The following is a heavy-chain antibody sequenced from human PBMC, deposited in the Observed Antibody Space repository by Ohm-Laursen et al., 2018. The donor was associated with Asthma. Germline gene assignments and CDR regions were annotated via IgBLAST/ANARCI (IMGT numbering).Heavy chain of an antibody. V-gene: IGHV4-31*03. D-gene: IGHD1-26*01. J-gene: IGHJ4*02. CDR1: GGSISSGGYY. Sequence: SETLSLTCPVSGGSISSGGYYWSWIRQHPGKGLEWIGYIYYSGSTYYNPSLKSRVTISVDTSKNQFSLKLSSVTAADTAVYYCARVSVGAKNGFDYWGQGTLVTVSS. CDR2: IYYSGST. CDR3: ARVSVGAKNGFDY.